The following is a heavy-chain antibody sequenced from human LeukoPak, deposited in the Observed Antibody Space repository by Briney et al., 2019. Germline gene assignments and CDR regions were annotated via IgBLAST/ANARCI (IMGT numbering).Heavy chain of an antibody. D-gene: IGHD5-18*01. CDR1: GFTFSNAW. Sequence: GGSLRLSCAASGFTFSNAWMSWVRQAPGKGLEWVGRIKSKTDGGTTDYAAPVKGRFTISRDDSKNTLYLQMSSLKTEDTAVYSCTTNHPPNTAMATDAFNIGAKGTRATVS. CDR2: IKSKTDGGTT. CDR3: TTNHPPNTAMATDAFNI. V-gene: IGHV3-15*01. J-gene: IGHJ3*02.